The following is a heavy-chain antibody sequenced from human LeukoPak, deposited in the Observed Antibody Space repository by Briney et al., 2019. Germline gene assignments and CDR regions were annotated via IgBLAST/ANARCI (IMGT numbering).Heavy chain of an antibody. CDR2: ISSNGGST. D-gene: IGHD5-18*01. V-gene: IGHV3-64*01. Sequence: GGSLRLSCAASGFTFSSYAMHWVRQAPGKGLEYVSAISSNGGSTCYANSVKGRFTISRDNSKNTLYLQMGSLRAEDMAVYYCAREQLCYDYWGQGTLVTVSS. CDR3: AREQLCYDY. CDR1: GFTFSSYA. J-gene: IGHJ4*02.